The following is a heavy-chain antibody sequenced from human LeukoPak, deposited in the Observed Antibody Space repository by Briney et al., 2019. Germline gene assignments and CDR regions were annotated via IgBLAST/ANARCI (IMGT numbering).Heavy chain of an antibody. CDR3: VKDRELLWFGELLIPHYFDY. J-gene: IGHJ4*02. CDR2: ISSNGGST. D-gene: IGHD3-10*01. CDR1: GFTFSSYA. Sequence: PGGSLRLSCSASGFTFSSYAMHWVRQAPGKVLEYVSAISSNGGSTYYADSVKGRFTISRDDSKNTLYLQMSSLRAEDTAVYYCVKDRELLWFGELLIPHYFDYWGQGTLVTVSS. V-gene: IGHV3-64D*06.